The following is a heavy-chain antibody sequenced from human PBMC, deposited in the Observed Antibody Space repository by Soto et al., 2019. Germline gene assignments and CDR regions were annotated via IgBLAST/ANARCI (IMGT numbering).Heavy chain of an antibody. D-gene: IGHD5-12*01. CDR1: GYTFTSYY. V-gene: IGHV1-46*01. CDR2: INPSGGST. Sequence: QVQLVQSGAEVKKPGASVKVSCKASGYTFTSYYMHWVRQAPGQGLEWMGIINPSGGSTSYAQKFQGRVTMTRDTSTSTVYMELSSLRSEDTAVYYCARGGSGYDPDYYYYGMDVWGQGTTVTVSS. J-gene: IGHJ6*02. CDR3: ARGGSGYDPDYYYYGMDV.